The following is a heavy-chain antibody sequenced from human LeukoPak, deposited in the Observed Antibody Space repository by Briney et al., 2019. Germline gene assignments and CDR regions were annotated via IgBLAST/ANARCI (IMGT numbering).Heavy chain of an antibody. D-gene: IGHD6-13*01. Sequence: SETLSLTCTVSGGSISSSNYYWSWIRQPAGKGLEWIGRIYTSGTTHYNPSLKSRVTMSVDTSKNQFSLNLSSVTAADTAVYYCARFSSIAAAFDYWGLGTLVTVSS. V-gene: IGHV4-61*02. CDR3: ARFSSIAAAFDY. CDR2: IYTSGTT. J-gene: IGHJ4*02. CDR1: GGSISSSNYY.